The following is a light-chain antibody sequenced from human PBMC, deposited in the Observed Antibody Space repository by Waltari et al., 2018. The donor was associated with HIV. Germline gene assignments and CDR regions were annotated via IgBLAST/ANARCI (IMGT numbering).Light chain of an antibody. V-gene: IGKV1-33*01. Sequence: IQMTQSPSSLSASVGDRVTLTCQASQGIGNFVNWFLQKPGKAPKLLISDAYNLRSGVPSMFSGTGSETHFTLTISGLQPEDVATYYCQQYDNPNYSFGQGTKLEI. CDR2: DAY. J-gene: IGKJ2*03. CDR3: QQYDNPNYS. CDR1: QGIGNF.